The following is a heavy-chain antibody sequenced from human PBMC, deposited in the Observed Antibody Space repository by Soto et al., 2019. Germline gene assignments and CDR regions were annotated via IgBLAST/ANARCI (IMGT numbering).Heavy chain of an antibody. CDR2: INAGNGNT. CDR1: GYTFTSYA. J-gene: IGHJ5*02. D-gene: IGHD6-19*01. Sequence: GASVKVSCKASGYTFTSYAVHWVRQAPGQRLEWMGWINAGNGNTKYSQKFQGRVTITRDTSASTAYMELSSLRSDDTAVYYCAKSSGPYNWFDPWGQGTLVTVSS. CDR3: AKSSGPYNWFDP. V-gene: IGHV1-3*01.